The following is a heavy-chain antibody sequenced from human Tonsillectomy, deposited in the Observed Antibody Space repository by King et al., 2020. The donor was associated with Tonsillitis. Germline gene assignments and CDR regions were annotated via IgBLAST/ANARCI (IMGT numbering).Heavy chain of an antibody. CDR2: ISWNSGSI. CDR1: GFIFDDYA. J-gene: IGHJ5*02. CDR3: AIATTVTHNWFDP. Sequence: VQLVESGGGLVQPGRSLNLSCAASGFIFDDYAMHWVRQAPGKGLEWVSGISWNSGSIGYADSVKGRFTISRDNAKNSLYLQMNSLRADDTALYYCAIATTVTHNWFDPWGQGTLVTVSS. V-gene: IGHV3-9*01. D-gene: IGHD4-17*01.